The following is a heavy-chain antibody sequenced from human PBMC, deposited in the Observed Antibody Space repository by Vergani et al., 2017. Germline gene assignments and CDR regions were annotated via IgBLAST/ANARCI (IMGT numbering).Heavy chain of an antibody. CDR1: GFTFSDYY. D-gene: IGHD2-15*01. Sequence: VQLLESGGGLVQPGGSLRLSCAASGFTFSDYYMSWIRQAPGKGLEWVSYISSSSSYTNYADSVKGRFTISRDNAKNSPYLQMNSLRAEDTAVYYCASGGEHNAFDIWGQGTMVTVSS. V-gene: IGHV3-11*03. CDR2: ISSSSSYT. J-gene: IGHJ3*02. CDR3: ASGGEHNAFDI.